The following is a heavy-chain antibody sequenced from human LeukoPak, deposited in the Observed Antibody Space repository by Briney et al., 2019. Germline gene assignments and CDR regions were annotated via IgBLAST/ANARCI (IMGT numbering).Heavy chain of an antibody. J-gene: IGHJ4*02. CDR1: GYTFTGYD. CDR2: MNPNSGNT. Sequence: ASVKVSCKAPGYTFTGYDINWVRQATGQGLEWMGWMNPNSGNTGYAQKFQGRVTMTRNTSISTAYMELSSLRSEDTAVYYCARGGSSGWYVGYWGQGTLVTVSS. CDR3: ARGGSSGWYVGY. D-gene: IGHD6-19*01. V-gene: IGHV1-8*01.